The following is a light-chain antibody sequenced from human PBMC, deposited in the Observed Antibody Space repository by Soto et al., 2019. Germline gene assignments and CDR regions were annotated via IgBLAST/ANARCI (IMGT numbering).Light chain of an antibody. CDR1: QSVGNN. V-gene: IGKV3D-15*01. J-gene: IGKJ1*01. Sequence: IEITKSRSTRPVAPGGRGTRYCSASQSVGNNLAWYQQRPGQPPRLLIYGASTRDTGVPTTFSGSGSGTEFTLTITSLKSEDFAVYYCQKYNNWPLWTCGQGTKGAIK. CDR2: GAS. CDR3: QKYNNWPLWT.